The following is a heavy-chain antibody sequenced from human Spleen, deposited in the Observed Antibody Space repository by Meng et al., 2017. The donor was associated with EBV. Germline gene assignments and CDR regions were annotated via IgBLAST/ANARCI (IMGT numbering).Heavy chain of an antibody. CDR3: ARHVTTNDYIWGSYPRPLYFDY. V-gene: IGHV4-39*01. D-gene: IGHD3-16*01. CDR2: IYYTGST. Sequence: RRPREAAPRRVRPSGAPPLPLTVLVGSISSSSSYWGGIRQPPGKGLEWIGRIYYTGSTYYNPSLKSPVTISVDTSKNQFSLKLSSVTAADTAVYYCARHVTTNDYIWGSYPRPLYFDYWGQGTLVTVSS. CDR1: VGSISSSSSY. J-gene: IGHJ4*02.